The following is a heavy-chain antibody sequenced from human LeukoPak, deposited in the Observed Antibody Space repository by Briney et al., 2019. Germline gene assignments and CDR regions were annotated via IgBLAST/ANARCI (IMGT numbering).Heavy chain of an antibody. CDR1: GDSVSSNSAA. Sequence: SQTLSLTCAISGDSVSSNSAAWNWIRQSPSRGLEWLGRTYYRSKWYNDYAVSVKSRITINPDTSKNQFSLQLNSVTPEDTAVYYCARGYDILTGDRYYFDYWGQGTLVTVSS. CDR3: ARGYDILTGDRYYFDY. J-gene: IGHJ4*02. V-gene: IGHV6-1*01. CDR2: TYYRSKWYN. D-gene: IGHD3-9*01.